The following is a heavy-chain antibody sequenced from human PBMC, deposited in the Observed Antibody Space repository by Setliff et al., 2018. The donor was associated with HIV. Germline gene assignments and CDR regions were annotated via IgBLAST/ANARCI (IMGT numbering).Heavy chain of an antibody. J-gene: IGHJ2*01. CDR2: ISQDASKD. CDR1: GFSIRTYG. CDR3: AKSSFRFFEDLSDWYFDL. Sequence: PVGSLRLSCATSGFSIRTYGLHWVRQAPGKGLEWVAVISQDASKDYYADSVKGRFTISKDNSKNTVFLQMNNLRVEDTALYYCAKSSFRFFEDLSDWYFDLWGRGTLVTVSS. D-gene: IGHD3-16*02. V-gene: IGHV3-30*18.